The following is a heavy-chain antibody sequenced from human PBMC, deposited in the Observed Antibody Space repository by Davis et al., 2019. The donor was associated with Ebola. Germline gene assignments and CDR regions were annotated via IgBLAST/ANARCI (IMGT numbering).Heavy chain of an antibody. CDR3: ARDSGSSWSPNWFDP. CDR1: GGSVSSYY. CDR2: IYHSGST. V-gene: IGHV4-59*02. Sequence: GSLRLSCSVSGGSVSSYYWSWIRQPPGKGLEWIGEIYHSGSTNYNPSLKSRVTISVDKSKNQFSLKLSSVTAADTAVYYCARDSGSSWSPNWFDPWGQGTLVTVSS. J-gene: IGHJ5*02. D-gene: IGHD6-13*01.